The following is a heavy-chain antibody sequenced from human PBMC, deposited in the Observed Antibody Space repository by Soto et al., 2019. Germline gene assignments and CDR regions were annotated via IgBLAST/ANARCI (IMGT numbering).Heavy chain of an antibody. V-gene: IGHV2-5*02. Sequence: QITLKESGPTLVKPTQTLTLTCTFSGFSLSTSGEGVGWIRQTPGKALVWLALIYWDDDKRYSTSLKSRLTITKDTSKNQVVLTMTNMDPVDTATYYCAHSYRDYYFWGQGTLVTVSS. J-gene: IGHJ4*02. CDR1: GFSLSTSGEG. D-gene: IGHD4-17*01. CDR2: IYWDDDK. CDR3: AHSYRDYYF.